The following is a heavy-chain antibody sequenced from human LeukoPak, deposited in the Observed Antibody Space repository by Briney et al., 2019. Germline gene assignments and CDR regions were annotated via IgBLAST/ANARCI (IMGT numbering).Heavy chain of an antibody. CDR1: GFPFSSYW. CDR2: ISGDGTIK. V-gene: IGHV3-74*03. CDR3: SRSQFDY. Sequence: GGSLRLSCEPSGFPFSSYWMLWVRQAPGKGLVWVSRISGDGTIKTYADFVRGRFIVSRDNTKNILYLQMNSLKVEDTATYFCSRSQFDYWGQGVLVTVSS. J-gene: IGHJ4*02.